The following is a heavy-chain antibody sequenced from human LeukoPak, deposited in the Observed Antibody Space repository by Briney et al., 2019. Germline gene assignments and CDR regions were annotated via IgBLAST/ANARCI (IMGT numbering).Heavy chain of an antibody. V-gene: IGHV1-18*01. J-gene: IGHJ4*02. CDR2: ISAYNGNT. D-gene: IGHD3-3*01. CDR3: ARRDQDYDFWSGPHFDY. Sequence: ASVKVSCKASGYTLTSYGISWVRQAPGQGLEWMGWISAYNGNTNYAQKLQGRVTMTTDTSTSTAYMELRSLRSDDTAVYYCARRDQDYDFWSGPHFDYWGQGTLVTVSS. CDR1: GYTLTSYG.